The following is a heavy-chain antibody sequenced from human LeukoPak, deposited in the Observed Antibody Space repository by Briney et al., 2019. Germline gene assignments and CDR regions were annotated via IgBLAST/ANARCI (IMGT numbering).Heavy chain of an antibody. J-gene: IGHJ4*02. CDR2: LSGSGTTT. CDR1: GFTFSDYA. D-gene: IGHD3-22*01. CDR3: TKDYDTVGYYSSDY. V-gene: IGHV3-23*01. Sequence: PGGSLRLSCAASGFTFSDYAMSWVRQVPGEGLEWVSTLSGSGTTTFYANSVKGRFTISRDSSKNTLYLQMNSLRAADTALYYCTKDYDTVGYYSSDYWGQGTLVTVSS.